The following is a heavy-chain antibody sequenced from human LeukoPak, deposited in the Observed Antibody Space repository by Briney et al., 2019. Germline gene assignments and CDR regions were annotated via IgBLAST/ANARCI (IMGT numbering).Heavy chain of an antibody. CDR2: IYYSGST. CDR1: GGSVSSGTYY. V-gene: IGHV4-39*01. D-gene: IGHD6-19*01. J-gene: IGHJ4*02. Sequence: SETLSLTCTVSGGSVSSGTYYWGWIRQPPGKGLEWIASIYYSGSTYYNPSLKSRVTISVDTSKNGFSLKLSSVTAADTAVYYCARGLYSSAWYHFDFWGQGTLVTVSS. CDR3: ARGLYSSAWYHFDF.